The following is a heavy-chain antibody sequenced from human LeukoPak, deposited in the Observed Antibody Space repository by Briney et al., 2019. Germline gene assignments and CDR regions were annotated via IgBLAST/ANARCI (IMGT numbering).Heavy chain of an antibody. J-gene: IGHJ4*02. CDR3: AREDYGDYLSYFDY. CDR1: GFTFSSYS. CDR2: ISSSSSYI. V-gene: IGHV3-21*01. D-gene: IGHD4-17*01. Sequence: GGSLRLSCAASGFTFSSYSMNWVRQAPGRGLEWVSSISSSSSYIYYADSVKGRFTISRDNAKNSLYLQMNSLRAEDTAVYYCAREDYGDYLSYFDYWGQGTLVTVSS.